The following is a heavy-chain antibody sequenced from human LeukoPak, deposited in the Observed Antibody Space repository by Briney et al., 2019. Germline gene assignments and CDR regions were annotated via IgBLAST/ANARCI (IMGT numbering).Heavy chain of an antibody. Sequence: ASVKVSCKASGYTFTGYYMHWVRQAPGQGLEWMGRINPNSGGTNYALKFQGRVTMTRDTSISTAYMELSRLRSDDTAVYYCARGRYDSSGYYHYTFDYWGQGTLVTVSS. J-gene: IGHJ4*02. CDR2: INPNSGGT. D-gene: IGHD3-22*01. CDR1: GYTFTGYY. V-gene: IGHV1-2*06. CDR3: ARGRYDSSGYYHYTFDY.